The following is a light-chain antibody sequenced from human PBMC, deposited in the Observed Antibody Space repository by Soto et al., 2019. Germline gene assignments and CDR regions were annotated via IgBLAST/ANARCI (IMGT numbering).Light chain of an antibody. CDR2: AAS. V-gene: IGKV1D-12*01. CDR3: QQAESFPLT. J-gene: IGKJ4*01. CDR1: QFISSW. Sequence: DIPMTQSPSSVCASVGDRVIITCRASQFISSWLAWYQQKPGEAPKLLIYAASRLHSGVPSRFSGSGSGTDFTLTISSLQPEDFGTYYCQQAESFPLTFGGGTRVEIK.